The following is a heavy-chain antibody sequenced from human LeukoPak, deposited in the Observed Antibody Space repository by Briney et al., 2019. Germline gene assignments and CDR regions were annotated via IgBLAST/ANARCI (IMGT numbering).Heavy chain of an antibody. CDR3: ARGGVRGVTLFDY. CDR2: IYYSGST. D-gene: IGHD3-10*01. J-gene: IGHJ4*02. Sequence: PSETLSLTCTVSGGSISSYYWSWIRQPPGKGLEWIGYIYYSGSTNYNPSLKSRVTISVDTSKNQFSLKLSSVTAGDTAVYYCARGGVRGVTLFDYWGQGTLVTVSS. V-gene: IGHV4-59*01. CDR1: GGSISSYY.